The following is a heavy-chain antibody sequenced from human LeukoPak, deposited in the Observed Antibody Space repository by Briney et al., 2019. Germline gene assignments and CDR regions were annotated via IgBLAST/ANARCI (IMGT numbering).Heavy chain of an antibody. V-gene: IGHV4-34*01. J-gene: IGHJ4*02. CDR2: INHSGGT. Sequence: SETLSLTCAVYGGSFSGYYWSWIRQPPGKGLEWIGEINHSGGTNYNPSLKSRVTISVDTSKNQFSLKLSSVTAADTAVYYCAGRVGATIWTGMEFWGQGILVTVSS. CDR3: AGRVGATIWTGMEF. D-gene: IGHD1-26*01. CDR1: GGSFSGYY.